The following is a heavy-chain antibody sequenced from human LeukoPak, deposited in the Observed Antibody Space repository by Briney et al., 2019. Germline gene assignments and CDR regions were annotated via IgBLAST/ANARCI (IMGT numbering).Heavy chain of an antibody. CDR1: GGTFSSYT. J-gene: IGHJ3*02. V-gene: IGHV1-69*02. CDR3: ALSSGYHAFDI. CDR2: IIPILGIA. D-gene: IGHD3-22*01. Sequence: SVKVSCKASGGTFSSYTISWVRQAPGQGLEWMGRIIPILGIANYAQKFQGRVTITAAKSTRTAYMELSSLRSEDTAVYYCALSSGYHAFDIWGQGTMVTVSS.